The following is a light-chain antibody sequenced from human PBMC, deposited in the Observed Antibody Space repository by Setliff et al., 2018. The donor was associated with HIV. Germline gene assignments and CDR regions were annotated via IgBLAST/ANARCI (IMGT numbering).Light chain of an antibody. CDR2: EVR. CDR1: DRDIGGYTY. Sequence: QSALTQPASVSGSPGQPITISCSGTDRDIGGYTYVSWYQQHPGKAPKLILYEVRMRPSGVSNRFSGSKSATTASLTISGLQAEDEADYYCSSYTSIYTYVFGTGTKVTVL. J-gene: IGLJ1*01. CDR3: SSYTSIYTYV. V-gene: IGLV2-14*01.